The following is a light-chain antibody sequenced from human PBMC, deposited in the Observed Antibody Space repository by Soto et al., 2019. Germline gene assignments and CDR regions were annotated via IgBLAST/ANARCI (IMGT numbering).Light chain of an antibody. V-gene: IGKV1-6*01. CDR2: CAS. Sequence: AILLTQCPSSLSASVGDSVTISCRASQRLXNALVWYQQKPGKTPKFLXVCASNLQTGGPPRLSGSGSGTDFTPAISSLQPEDSATYYCLQDIKYPWTFGQGTKVDIK. J-gene: IGKJ1*01. CDR3: LQDIKYPWT. CDR1: QRLXNA.